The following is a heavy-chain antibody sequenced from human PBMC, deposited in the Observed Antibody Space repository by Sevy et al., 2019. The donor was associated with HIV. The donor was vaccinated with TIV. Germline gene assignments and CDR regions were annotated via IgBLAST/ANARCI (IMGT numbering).Heavy chain of an antibody. CDR3: AKDQGGYNYAPGY. Sequence: GGSLRLSCAASGLTFSTYGMHWVRQAPGKGLEWVAVISYDGNIPYYADSVKGRFTVSRDNSKNTLYLQMNSLRAEDSAVYYCAKDQGGYNYAPGYWGQGTLVTVSS. CDR2: ISYDGNIP. CDR1: GLTFSTYG. D-gene: IGHD5-18*01. V-gene: IGHV3-30*18. J-gene: IGHJ4*02.